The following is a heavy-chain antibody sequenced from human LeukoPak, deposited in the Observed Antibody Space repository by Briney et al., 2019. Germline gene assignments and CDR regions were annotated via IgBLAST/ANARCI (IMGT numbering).Heavy chain of an antibody. V-gene: IGHV4-34*01. Sequence: SETLSLTCAVYGXSFSGYYWSWIRQPPGKGLEWIGEINHSGSTNYNPSLKSRVTISVDTSKNQFSLKLSSVTAADTAVYYCARGIKLLRAFDIWGQGTMVTVSS. CDR1: GXSFSGYY. D-gene: IGHD3-10*01. CDR3: ARGIKLLRAFDI. J-gene: IGHJ3*02. CDR2: INHSGST.